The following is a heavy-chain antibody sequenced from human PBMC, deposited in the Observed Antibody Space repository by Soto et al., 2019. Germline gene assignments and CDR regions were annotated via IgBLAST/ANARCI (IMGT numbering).Heavy chain of an antibody. J-gene: IGHJ4*02. Sequence: HVQLQESGPGLVKPSQTLSLTCTVYGGSITSGGYCWTWIRQHPVRGLEWMGHIYYSGSTSYNPCLKSLVTISIDTSKNQFSLKLTSVTAADTAVYYCARDGDYFGSGSPPLLSRWGQGTLVTVSS. CDR1: GGSITSGGYC. V-gene: IGHV4-31*01. CDR3: ARDGDYFGSGSPPLLSR. D-gene: IGHD3-10*01. CDR2: IYYSGST.